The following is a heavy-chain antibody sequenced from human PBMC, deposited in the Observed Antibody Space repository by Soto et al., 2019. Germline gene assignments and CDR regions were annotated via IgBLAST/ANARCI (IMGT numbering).Heavy chain of an antibody. CDR1: GFTISSYS. Sequence: EGQLVESGGSLVRPGGSLRLSCVGSGFTISSYSMTWVRQAPGKGLECVASISRTGDSIYYADSVKGRFIISRDNAENSLYLQMSSLRVADTAVYYCASNYGLFDNWGQGTLVAVSS. V-gene: IGHV3-21*06. J-gene: IGHJ4*02. D-gene: IGHD4-17*01. CDR3: ASNYGLFDN. CDR2: ISRTGDSI.